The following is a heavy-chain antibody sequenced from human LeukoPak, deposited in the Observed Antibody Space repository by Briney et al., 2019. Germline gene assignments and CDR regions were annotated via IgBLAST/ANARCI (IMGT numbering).Heavy chain of an antibody. CDR2: IYYSGST. CDR3: ARHLYSAAFDY. CDR1: GGSISSYY. Sequence: SETLSLTCTVSGGSISSYYLSWVRQPPGKGLEWIGYIYYSGSTNYNPSLTSRVTISVDTSNNQCSLKLSSVTAADTAVYYCARHLYSAAFDYWGQGTRVTVSS. V-gene: IGHV4-59*08. D-gene: IGHD2-15*01. J-gene: IGHJ4*02.